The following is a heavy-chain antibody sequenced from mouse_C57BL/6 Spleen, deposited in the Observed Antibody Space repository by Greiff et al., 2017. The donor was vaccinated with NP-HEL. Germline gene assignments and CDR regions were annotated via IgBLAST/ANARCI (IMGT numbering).Heavy chain of an antibody. CDR1: GYTFTSYD. Sequence: VQLQQSGPELVKPGASVKLSCKASGYTFTSYDINWVKQRPGQGLEWIGWIYPRDGSTKYNEKFKGKATLTVDTSSSTAYMELHSLPSEDSAVYFGARSETGYYLDYWGQGTTLTVSS. V-gene: IGHV1-85*01. CDR2: IYPRDGST. J-gene: IGHJ2*01. CDR3: ARSETGYYLDY. D-gene: IGHD4-1*01.